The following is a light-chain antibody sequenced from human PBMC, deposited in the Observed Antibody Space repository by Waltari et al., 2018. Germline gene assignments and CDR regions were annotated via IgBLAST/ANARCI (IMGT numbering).Light chain of an antibody. Sequence: QSVLTQPPSVSAAPGPTVTISCSGSSSNIGNNYVSWYQQLPGTAPKLLIYDNNKRPSGIPDRFSGSKSGTSATLGITGLQTGDEADYYCGTWDSSLSAVFGGGTKLTVL. CDR3: GTWDSSLSAV. V-gene: IGLV1-51*01. CDR1: SSNIGNNY. CDR2: DNN. J-gene: IGLJ3*02.